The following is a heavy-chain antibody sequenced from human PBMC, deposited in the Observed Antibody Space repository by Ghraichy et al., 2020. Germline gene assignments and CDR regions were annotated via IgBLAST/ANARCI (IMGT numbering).Heavy chain of an antibody. CDR2: INHRGSP. CDR3: ARGRVPTYYYGYVFDP. Sequence: SETLSLTCAVYGGSFSGYYWSWIRQPPGKGLQWIGEINHRGSPNYNPSLKSRVTISVDTSKNQFSLKLSSVTAADTAVYYCARGRVPTYYYGYVFDPWGQGTLATVSS. D-gene: IGHD3-10*01. J-gene: IGHJ5*02. V-gene: IGHV4-34*01. CDR1: GGSFSGYY.